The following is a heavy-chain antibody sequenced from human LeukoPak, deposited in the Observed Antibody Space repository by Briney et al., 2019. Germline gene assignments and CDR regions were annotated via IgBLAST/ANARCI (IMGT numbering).Heavy chain of an antibody. Sequence: SETLCLTCVVYGGSFSDYYWSWIRQPPGKGLEWIEEINHSGSTNYNPSLKSRVTISVDTSKNQFSLKLSSVTAADTAVYYCARGGDQFLEWLFADAFDIWGQGTMVTASS. CDR2: INHSGST. CDR1: GGSFSDYY. V-gene: IGHV4-34*01. J-gene: IGHJ3*02. CDR3: ARGGDQFLEWLFADAFDI. D-gene: IGHD3-3*01.